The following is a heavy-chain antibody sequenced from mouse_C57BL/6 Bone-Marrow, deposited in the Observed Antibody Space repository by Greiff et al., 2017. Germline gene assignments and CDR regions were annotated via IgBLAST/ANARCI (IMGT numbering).Heavy chain of an antibody. CDR2: INPSNGGT. Sequence: VQLQQPGTELVKPGASVKLSCKASGYTFTSYWMHWVKQRPGQGLEWIGNINPSNGGTNYNEKLQSKATLTVDKSSSTAYMQLSSLTSEDSAVYYCARRLNYGYDGNYWAMDYWGQGTSVTVSS. J-gene: IGHJ4*01. V-gene: IGHV1-53*01. D-gene: IGHD2-2*01. CDR3: ARRLNYGYDGNYWAMDY. CDR1: GYTFTSYW.